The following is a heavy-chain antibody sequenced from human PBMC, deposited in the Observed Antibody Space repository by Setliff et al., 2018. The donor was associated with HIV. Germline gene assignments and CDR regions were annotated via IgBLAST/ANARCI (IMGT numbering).Heavy chain of an antibody. V-gene: IGHV4-59*11. D-gene: IGHD2-15*01. CDR1: GGSISSHY. Sequence: SETLSLTCTVSGGSISSHYWRWIRQPPGKGLEWIEYIYYSGSTNYNPSLKSLVTISVDTSKNQFSLKVRSVTAADTAIYYCARDAGGSVGNYYFDYWGQGTLVTVSS. CDR2: IYYSGST. J-gene: IGHJ4*02. CDR3: ARDAGGSVGNYYFDY.